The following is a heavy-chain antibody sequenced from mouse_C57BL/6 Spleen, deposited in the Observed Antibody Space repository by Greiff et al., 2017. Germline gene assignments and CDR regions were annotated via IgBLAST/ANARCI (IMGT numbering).Heavy chain of an antibody. D-gene: IGHD4-1*01. CDR1: GYTFTSYW. CDR2: IYPYDSET. CDR3: ARGGLDWDTLDY. V-gene: IGHV1-61*01. J-gene: IGHJ2*01. Sequence: LQQPGAELVRPGSSVKLSCKASGYTFTSYWMDWVKQRPGQGLEWIGNIYPYDSETHYNQKFKDKATLTVDKSSSTAYMQLSSLTSEDSAVYYCARGGLDWDTLDYWGQGTTLTVSS.